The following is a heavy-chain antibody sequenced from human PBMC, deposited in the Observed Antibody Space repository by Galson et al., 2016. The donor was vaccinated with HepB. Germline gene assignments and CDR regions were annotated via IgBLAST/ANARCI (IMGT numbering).Heavy chain of an antibody. CDR2: IYYSGST. CDR1: GDPVNYFY. Sequence: SETLSLTCSVSGDPVNYFYWSWIRQSPGKGLEWIGYIYYSGSTSYNPSLKSRLTISIDKSKNRFSLQLNSVTAADTAVYFCARRRPGGSMDFWGPGTTVTVSS. CDR3: ARRRPGGSMDF. V-gene: IGHV4-59*08. J-gene: IGHJ6*02. D-gene: IGHD1-1*01.